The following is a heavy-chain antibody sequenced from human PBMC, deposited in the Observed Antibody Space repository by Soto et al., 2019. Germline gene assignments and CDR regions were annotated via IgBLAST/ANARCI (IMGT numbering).Heavy chain of an antibody. V-gene: IGHV3-7*05. CDR2: INQGGNKK. D-gene: IGHD1-26*01. J-gene: IGHJ5*02. Sequence: EVQLVESGGGLVQPRYSQTLSCVASGFTFASYWMGWVRQAPGRGLEWVATINQGGNKKYYMDSLKGRFTISRDNAKNSLFLQMNSLKAEETAVYYCVRTGDYHWGQGTLVTVSS. CDR3: VRTGDYH. CDR1: GFTFASYW.